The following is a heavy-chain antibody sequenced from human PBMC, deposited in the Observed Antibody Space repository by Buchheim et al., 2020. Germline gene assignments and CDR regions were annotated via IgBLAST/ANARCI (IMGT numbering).Heavy chain of an antibody. CDR1: GGSISSGDYY. CDR3: ARGNPDYYESSGYYGY. D-gene: IGHD3-22*01. J-gene: IGHJ4*02. CDR2: IYYSGST. Sequence: QVQLQESGPGLVKPSQTLSLTCTVSGGSISSGDYYWGWIRQPPGKGLEWIGYIYYSGSTYYNPSLKSRVTISVDTSKNQFALKLSSVTAADTAVYYCARGNPDYYESSGYYGYWGQGTL. V-gene: IGHV4-30-4*01.